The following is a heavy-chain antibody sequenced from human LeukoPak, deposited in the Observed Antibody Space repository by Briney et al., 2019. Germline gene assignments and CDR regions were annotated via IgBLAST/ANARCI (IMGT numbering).Heavy chain of an antibody. D-gene: IGHD3-3*01. Sequence: GGSLRLSCAASGFTSSTYWMNWFRQTPGKGLEWVAKIKADGGEEDHVASVKGRFTISRDNAKNSLYLQMNSLRAEDTAVYYCAKDLRTADFWSGYPDYWGQGTLVTVSS. CDR1: GFTSSTYW. V-gene: IGHV3-7*01. CDR3: AKDLRTADFWSGYPDY. CDR2: IKADGGEE. J-gene: IGHJ4*02.